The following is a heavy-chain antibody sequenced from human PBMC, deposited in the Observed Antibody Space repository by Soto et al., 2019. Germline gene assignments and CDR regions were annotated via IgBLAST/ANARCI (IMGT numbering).Heavy chain of an antibody. J-gene: IGHJ4*02. D-gene: IGHD3-22*01. V-gene: IGHV4-59*01. CDR3: ARVVVPDVYYYDSSGYFDY. Sequence: QVQLQESGPGLVKPSETLSLTCTVSGGSISSYYWSWIRQPPGKGLEWIGYIYYSGSTNYNPSLKSRVTISVDTSKNQFSLKLSSVTAADTAVYYCARVVVPDVYYYDSSGYFDYWGQGTLVTVSS. CDR2: IYYSGST. CDR1: GGSISSYY.